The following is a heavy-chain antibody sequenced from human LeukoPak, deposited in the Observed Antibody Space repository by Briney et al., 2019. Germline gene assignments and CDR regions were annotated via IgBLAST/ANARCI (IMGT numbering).Heavy chain of an antibody. J-gene: IGHJ4*02. Sequence: PGGSLRLSCAASGFTFSSYWMSWVRQAPGKGLEWVANIKQDGSEKYYVDSVKSRFTISRDNAKNSLYLQMNSLRAEDTAVYYCARVWGDYDILTGYLDYWGQGTLVTVSS. CDR1: GFTFSSYW. V-gene: IGHV3-7*01. CDR2: IKQDGSEK. D-gene: IGHD3-9*01. CDR3: ARVWGDYDILTGYLDY.